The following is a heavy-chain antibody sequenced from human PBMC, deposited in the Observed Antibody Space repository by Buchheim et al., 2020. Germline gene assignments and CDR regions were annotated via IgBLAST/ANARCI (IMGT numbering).Heavy chain of an antibody. CDR3: VRRNGYNSFDF. J-gene: IGHJ4*02. CDR2: ISGGSGTM. D-gene: IGHD5-24*01. CDR1: GFTFSSYS. Sequence: DVQLVESGGGLVQPGGSLRLSCTASGFTFSSYSMNWVRQAPGKGLEWVSYISGGSGTMYYADSVKGRFTISRDNAKHSLYLQMNSLRTEDTAVYYCVRRNGYNSFDFWGQGAL. V-gene: IGHV3-48*04.